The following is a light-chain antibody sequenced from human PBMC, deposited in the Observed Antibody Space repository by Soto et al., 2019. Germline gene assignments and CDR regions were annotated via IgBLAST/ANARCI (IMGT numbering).Light chain of an antibody. Sequence: DIQMTQSPSTLSASVGDRVTIGCRASQNVENYLAWYQQKPGKAPKLLIYKASTLKSGVPSRFSGSGSGTEFTLTISSLQSEDSAVYYCQQYNNWRPLTFGGGTKVDI. J-gene: IGKJ4*01. CDR3: QQYNNWRPLT. V-gene: IGKV1-5*03. CDR1: QNVENY. CDR2: KAS.